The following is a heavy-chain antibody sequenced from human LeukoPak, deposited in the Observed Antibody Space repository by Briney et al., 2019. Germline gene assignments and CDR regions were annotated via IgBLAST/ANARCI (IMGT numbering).Heavy chain of an antibody. V-gene: IGHV3-23*01. Sequence: GGSLRLSCVASGFTFNNYAMSWVRQAPGRGLEWASSTAGSGISKDYADSVKGRFTISKDKSRNTLYLQMDNLRAEDTGVYFCARLPTFYYDSSGYHYDYWGQGTLVTVSS. CDR3: ARLPTFYYDSSGYHYDY. J-gene: IGHJ4*02. CDR2: TAGSGISK. D-gene: IGHD3-22*01. CDR1: GFTFNNYA.